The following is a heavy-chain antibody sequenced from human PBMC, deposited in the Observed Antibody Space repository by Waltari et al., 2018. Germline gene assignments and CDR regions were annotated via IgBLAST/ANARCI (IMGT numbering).Heavy chain of an antibody. D-gene: IGHD2-8*01. CDR2: IKADNENT. V-gene: IGHV1-3*01. J-gene: IGHJ5*02. CDR3: ARGRPPFRFMPGWFDP. Sequence: APLLHSGPEAKKPGASLKISCKASGYTFTTYPIHWLRQAPGQGHEWMGWIKADNENTRYSQKFQGRVTITKDTVASTVYLELTNLRSEDTAVYYCARGRPPFRFMPGWFDPWGQGTLVTVSS. CDR1: GYTFTTYP.